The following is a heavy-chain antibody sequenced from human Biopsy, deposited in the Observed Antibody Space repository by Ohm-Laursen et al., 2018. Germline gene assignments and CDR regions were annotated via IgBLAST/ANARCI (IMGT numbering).Heavy chain of an antibody. CDR2: IHKDSTTE. CDR1: GFTFSDYY. Sequence: SLRLSCTASGFTFSDYYINWFRRAPGKGLEWTAYIHKDSTTEYYADSVRGRFSISRDNAQKSLYLQMNSLRAEDTAVYYCARDRRDWQYFFDYWGQGTEVIVSS. D-gene: IGHD3-9*01. CDR3: ARDRRDWQYFFDY. V-gene: IGHV3-11*01. J-gene: IGHJ4*02.